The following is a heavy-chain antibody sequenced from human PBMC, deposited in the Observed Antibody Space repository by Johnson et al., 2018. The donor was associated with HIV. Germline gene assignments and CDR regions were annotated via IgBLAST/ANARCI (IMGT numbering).Heavy chain of an antibody. J-gene: IGHJ3*02. Sequence: QVQLVESGGGVVQPGRSLRVSCAASGFTFSSYAMHWVRQAPGKGLEWVAVIAYDGSNKYYADSVKGRFTISRDNSKNTLYLQMDSLRPEDTAVYSCAREGLKQLERGDGDAFDIWGQGTMVTVSS. D-gene: IGHD6-6*01. CDR3: AREGLKQLERGDGDAFDI. CDR2: IAYDGSNK. CDR1: GFTFSSYA. V-gene: IGHV3-30*04.